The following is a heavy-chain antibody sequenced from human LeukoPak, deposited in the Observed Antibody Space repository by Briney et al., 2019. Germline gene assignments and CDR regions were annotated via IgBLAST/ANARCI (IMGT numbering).Heavy chain of an antibody. CDR3: ARGPTYYYDSSGYP. CDR1: RFTFSSYS. CDR2: ISSSSSYI. V-gene: IGHV3-21*01. J-gene: IGHJ4*02. D-gene: IGHD3-22*01. Sequence: PGGSLRLSCAASRFTFSSYSMNWARQAPGKGLEWVSSISSSSSYIYYADSVKGRFTISRDNAKNSLYLQMNSLRAEDTAVYYCARGPTYYYDSSGYPWGQGTLVTVSS.